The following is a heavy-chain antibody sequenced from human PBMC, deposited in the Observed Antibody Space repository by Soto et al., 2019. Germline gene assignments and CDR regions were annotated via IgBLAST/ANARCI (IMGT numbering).Heavy chain of an antibody. Sequence: QVQLMQSGTEVKKPGASVRVSCKASGYTSADFGISWVRQAPGQGLEWMGWVSGNNGASNPAPKVQGRISMTLDTSTGVSYMALRSLRSDDTAIYYCVRYQKYFRVNGNWFDSWGQGTLVSVSS. CDR2: VSGNNGAS. D-gene: IGHD2-2*01. V-gene: IGHV1-18*04. CDR3: VRYQKYFRVNGNWFDS. J-gene: IGHJ5*01. CDR1: GYTSADFG.